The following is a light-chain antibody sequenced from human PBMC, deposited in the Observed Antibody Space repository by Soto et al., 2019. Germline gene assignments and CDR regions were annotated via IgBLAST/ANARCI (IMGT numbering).Light chain of an antibody. V-gene: IGKV1-8*01. CDR1: QGISSY. J-gene: IGKJ1*01. Sequence: AIRMTQSPSSLSDSTRDRVTITCRASQGISSYLAWYQQKPGKAPKLLICAASTLQSGVPSRFSGSGSGTDFTLTISSLQSEDFASYFCQHTFNSPPWTFGQGTKVDI. CDR2: AAS. CDR3: QHTFNSPPWT.